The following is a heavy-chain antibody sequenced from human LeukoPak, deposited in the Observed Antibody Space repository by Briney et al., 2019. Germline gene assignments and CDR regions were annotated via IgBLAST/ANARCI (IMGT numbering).Heavy chain of an antibody. CDR3: AKDLYTSVPAATLFDY. CDR1: GFTFSSYA. Sequence: PGGSLRLSCAASGFTFSSYAMSWVRQAPGKGLEWVSAISGSGGSTYYADSVKGRFTISRDNSKNTLYLQMNSLRAEDTAVYYCAKDLYTSVPAATLFDYWGQGTLVTVSS. V-gene: IGHV3-23*01. D-gene: IGHD2-2*01. CDR2: ISGSGGST. J-gene: IGHJ4*02.